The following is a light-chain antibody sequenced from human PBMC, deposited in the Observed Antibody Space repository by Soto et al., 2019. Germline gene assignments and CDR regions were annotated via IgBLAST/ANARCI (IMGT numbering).Light chain of an antibody. CDR3: SSYAGSNFYV. Sequence: QSVLTQPSSASGSPGQSVTISCTGTSSDVGGYNYVSWYQQHPGKAPKLMIYEVSKRPSGVPDRFSDSKSGNTASLTVSGLQAEDEADYYCSSYAGSNFYVFGTGTKVTVL. CDR2: EVS. V-gene: IGLV2-8*01. J-gene: IGLJ1*01. CDR1: SSDVGGYNY.